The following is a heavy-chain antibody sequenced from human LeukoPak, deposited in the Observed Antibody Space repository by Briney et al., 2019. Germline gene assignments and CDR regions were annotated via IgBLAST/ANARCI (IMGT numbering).Heavy chain of an antibody. J-gene: IGHJ4*02. D-gene: IGHD1-14*01. CDR2: ISGSGGTT. CDR3: AKDPGIEGYYFDY. CDR1: GFTFSSYA. V-gene: IGHV3-23*01. Sequence: GGSLRLSCAASGFTFSSYAMRWVRQAPGEGLEWVSAISGSGGTTYYADSEKGRFTISRDNSKNTLYLQMNSLRAEDTAVYYCAKDPGIEGYYFDYWGQGTLVTVSS.